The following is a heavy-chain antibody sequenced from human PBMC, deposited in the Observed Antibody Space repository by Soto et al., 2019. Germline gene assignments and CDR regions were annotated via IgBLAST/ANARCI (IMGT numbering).Heavy chain of an antibody. V-gene: IGHV1-46*01. CDR2: INPSGGGT. CDR1: GYTFTSYY. CDR3: ARAAVVVVAATPRVYFDY. Sequence: ASVKVSCKASGYTFTSYYMHWVRRAPGQGLEWMGIINPSGGGTSYAQKFQGRVTMTRDTSTSTVYMELNSLRSEDTAVYYCARAAVVVVAATPRVYFDYWGQGTLVTSPQ. D-gene: IGHD2-15*01. J-gene: IGHJ4*02.